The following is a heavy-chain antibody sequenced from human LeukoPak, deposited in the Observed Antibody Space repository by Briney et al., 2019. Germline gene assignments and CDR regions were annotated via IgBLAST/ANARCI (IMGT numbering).Heavy chain of an antibody. CDR2: HYYSGST. Sequence: ETLSLTCTVSGASVTSGSYYWTWIRQPPGKGLEWIGHHYYSGSTNYNPSLKSRVTISKDTSKNQFSLKVTSVTAADTAVYYCARNVVGATYFHLWGQGALVTVSS. V-gene: IGHV4-61*01. CDR3: ARNVVGATYFHL. CDR1: GASVTSGSYY. J-gene: IGHJ1*01. D-gene: IGHD1-26*01.